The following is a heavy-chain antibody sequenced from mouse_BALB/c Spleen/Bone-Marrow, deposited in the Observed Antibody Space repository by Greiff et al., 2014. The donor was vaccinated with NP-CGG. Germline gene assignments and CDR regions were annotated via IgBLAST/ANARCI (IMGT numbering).Heavy chain of an antibody. CDR2: ISDGGSYA. Sequence: EVHLVESGGGLVKPGGSLKLSCAASGFTFRDYYMYWVRQTPEKRLEWVATISDGGSYAYYPDSVKGRFTISRDNAKNNLYLQMSSLKSEDTAMYYCARYGNYPMDYWGQGTSVTVSS. D-gene: IGHD2-1*01. V-gene: IGHV5-4*02. J-gene: IGHJ4*01. CDR3: ARYGNYPMDY. CDR1: GFTFRDYY.